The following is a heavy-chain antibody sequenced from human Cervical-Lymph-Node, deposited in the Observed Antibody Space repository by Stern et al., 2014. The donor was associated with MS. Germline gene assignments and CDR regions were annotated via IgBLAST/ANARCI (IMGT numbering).Heavy chain of an antibody. V-gene: IGHV3-53*01. CDR2: ITNVGST. Sequence: VQLVESGGGVIQPGGSLRLSCTASAFTVSRDYMTWVRQAPGKGLEWVSLITNVGSTFYTDSVKGRFTISRDDSKNTVYLHMTSLRAEDTAMYYCARDTSSPERSDWWGQGTLVTVSS. CDR3: ARDTSSPERSDW. J-gene: IGHJ4*02. D-gene: IGHD1-1*01. CDR1: AFTVSRDY.